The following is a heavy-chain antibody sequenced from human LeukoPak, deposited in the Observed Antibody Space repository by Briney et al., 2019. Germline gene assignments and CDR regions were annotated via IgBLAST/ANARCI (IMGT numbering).Heavy chain of an antibody. CDR3: ARVYGDHYGSGVIDY. CDR1: GYTFADYY. CDR2: INPNSGGT. J-gene: IGHJ4*02. D-gene: IGHD3-10*01. V-gene: IGHV1-2*02. Sequence: ASVRVSCKASGYTFADYYMHWVRQAPGQGLEWMGWINPNSGGTNYAQKFQGRVTMTRDTSISTAYMELSRLRSDDTAVYYCARVYGDHYGSGVIDYWGQGTLVTISS.